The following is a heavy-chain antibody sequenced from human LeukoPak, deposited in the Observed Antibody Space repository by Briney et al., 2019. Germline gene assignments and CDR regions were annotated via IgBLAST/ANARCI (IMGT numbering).Heavy chain of an antibody. V-gene: IGHV4-59*01. D-gene: IGHD2-15*01. CDR1: GGSISSYY. CDR3: ARDGGNNWFAP. CDR2: IYYSGST. J-gene: IGHJ5*02. Sequence: PSETLSLTCTVSGGSISSYYWSWIRQPPGKGLEWIGYIYYSGSTNYNPSLKSRVTISVDTSKNQFSLKLSSVTAADTAVYYCARDGGNNWFAPWGQGTLVTVSS.